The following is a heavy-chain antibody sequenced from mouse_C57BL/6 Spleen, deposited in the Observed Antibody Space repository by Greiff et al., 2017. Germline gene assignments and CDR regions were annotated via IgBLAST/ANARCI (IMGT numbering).Heavy chain of an antibody. V-gene: IGHV3-6*01. CDR2: ISYDGSN. D-gene: IGHD4-1*01. CDR3: ARELGPYFDY. Sequence: DVHLVESGPGLVKPSQSLSLTCSVTGYSITSGYYWNWIRQFPGNKLEWMGYISYDGSNNYNPSLKNRISITRDTSKNQFFLKLNSVTTEDTATYYCARELGPYFDYWGQGTTLTVSS. CDR1: GYSITSGYY. J-gene: IGHJ2*01.